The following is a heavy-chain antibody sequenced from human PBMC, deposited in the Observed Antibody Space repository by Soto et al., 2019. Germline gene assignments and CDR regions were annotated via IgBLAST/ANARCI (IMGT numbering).Heavy chain of an antibody. CDR3: AGYCSGGSCYSDWFDP. V-gene: IGHV1-18*01. Sequence: ASVKVSCKASGYTFTSYGISWVRQAPGQGLEWMGWISAYNGNTNYAQKLQGRVTMTTDTSTSTAYMELRSLRSDDTAVYYCAGYCSGGSCYSDWFDPWGQGTLVT. D-gene: IGHD2-15*01. CDR1: GYTFTSYG. J-gene: IGHJ5*02. CDR2: ISAYNGNT.